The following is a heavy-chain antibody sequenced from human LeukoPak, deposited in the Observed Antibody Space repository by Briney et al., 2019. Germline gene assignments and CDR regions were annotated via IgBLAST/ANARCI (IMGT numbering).Heavy chain of an antibody. CDR1: VFTLSIYA. J-gene: IGHJ4*02. CDR3: AKDLSSSWQIDY. CDR2: ITGSSEKT. D-gene: IGHD6-13*01. Sequence: GGSLRLSCAASVFTLSIYAMNGVRQPPGKGLEGVSGITGSSEKTFYADSVKGRFTISRDSSKNTMYLQMNSLRGEDSAVYYCAKDLSSSWQIDYWGQGTLVTVSS. V-gene: IGHV3-23*01.